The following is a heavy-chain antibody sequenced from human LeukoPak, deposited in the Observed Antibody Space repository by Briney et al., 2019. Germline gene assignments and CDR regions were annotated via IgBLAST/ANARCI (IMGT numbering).Heavy chain of an antibody. J-gene: IGHJ4*02. Sequence: ATVKVSCKASGYTFTNYAMHWVRQAPGQRLEWMGWINAGNGNTKYSQKFQGRVTITRDTSADTAYMELSSLRSEDTAVYYCARLKYFTNGVCYAGFDYWGQGTLVTVSS. CDR3: ARLKYFTNGVCYAGFDY. CDR1: GYTFTNYA. D-gene: IGHD2-8*01. CDR2: INAGNGNT. V-gene: IGHV1-3*01.